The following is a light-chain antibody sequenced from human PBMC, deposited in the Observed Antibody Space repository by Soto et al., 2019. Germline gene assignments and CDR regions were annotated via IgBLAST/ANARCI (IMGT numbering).Light chain of an antibody. Sequence: QSALTQPASVSGTPGQSITLSCTGTSSDVGGYNYVSWYQQHPGKAPKLLIYDVTNRPSGVSNRFSGSKSGNTASLTISGLQAEDEADYYCSSYRSSSPVYVFGSGTKLTVL. V-gene: IGLV2-14*03. CDR1: SSDVGGYNY. CDR3: SSYRSSSPVYV. CDR2: DVT. J-gene: IGLJ1*01.